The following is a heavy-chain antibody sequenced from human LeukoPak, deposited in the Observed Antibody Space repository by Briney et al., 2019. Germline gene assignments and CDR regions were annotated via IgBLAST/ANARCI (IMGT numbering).Heavy chain of an antibody. J-gene: IGHJ3*02. Sequence: PSETLSLTCTVSGGSISSSSYYWGWIRQPPGKGLEWIGSIYYSGSTYYNPSLKSRVTISVDTSKNQFSLKLSSVTAADTAVYYCARVTDMTTVTTSVSAFDIWGQGTMVTVSS. CDR2: IYYSGST. V-gene: IGHV4-39*07. CDR1: GGSISSSSYY. D-gene: IGHD4-17*01. CDR3: ARVTDMTTVTTSVSAFDI.